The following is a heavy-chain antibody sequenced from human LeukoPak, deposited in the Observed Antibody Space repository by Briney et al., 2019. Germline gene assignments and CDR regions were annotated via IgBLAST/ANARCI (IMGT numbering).Heavy chain of an antibody. CDR1: GGTFSSYA. CDR2: IIPIFGTA. J-gene: IGHJ5*02. D-gene: IGHD3-10*01. CDR3: ARAPTVRGVILNWFDP. Sequence: SVKVSCKASGGTFSSYAISWVRQAPGQGLEWMGGIIPIFGTANYAQKFQGRVTITADESTSTAYMELSSLRSEDTAVYYCARAPTVRGVILNWFDPWGQGTLVTVSS. V-gene: IGHV1-69*13.